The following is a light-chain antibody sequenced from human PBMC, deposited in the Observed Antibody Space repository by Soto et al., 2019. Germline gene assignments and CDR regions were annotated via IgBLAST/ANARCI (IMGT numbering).Light chain of an antibody. CDR3: QQSYSTPWT. Sequence: DIQMTQSPWSLSASVGDRVTITCRASQSISSYLNWYQQKPGKAPKLLIYAASSLQSGVPSRFSGSGSGTDFTLTISSLQPEDFATYYCQQSYSTPWTFGQGTKVDIK. V-gene: IGKV1-39*01. CDR1: QSISSY. CDR2: AAS. J-gene: IGKJ1*01.